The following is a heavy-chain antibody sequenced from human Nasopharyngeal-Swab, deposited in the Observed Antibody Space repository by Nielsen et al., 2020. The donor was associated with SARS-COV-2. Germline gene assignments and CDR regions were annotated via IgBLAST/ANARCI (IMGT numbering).Heavy chain of an antibody. D-gene: IGHD3-3*01. CDR1: GVSISSGGYY. J-gene: IGHJ5*02. CDR3: ARRDGDFWSGEDNWFDP. V-gene: IGHV4-61*08. Sequence: SETLSLTCTVSGVSISSGGYYWSWIRQPPGKGLEWIGYIYYSGSTYYNPSLKSRVTISVDTSKNQFSLKLRSVTAAETAVYYCARRDGDFWSGEDNWFDPWGQGTLVTVSS. CDR2: IYYSGST.